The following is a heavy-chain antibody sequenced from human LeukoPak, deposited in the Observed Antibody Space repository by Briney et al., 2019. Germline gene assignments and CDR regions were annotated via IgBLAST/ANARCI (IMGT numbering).Heavy chain of an antibody. J-gene: IGHJ3*02. V-gene: IGHV3-43*02. D-gene: IGHD1-1*01. Sequence: GGFLRLSCAASGFTFDDYAMHWVRQAPGKGLEWVSLICGDGGCTYYADSVKGRFTISRDNSKNSLYLQMNSLRTEDTALYYCAKDDKLRLDAFDIWGQGTLVTVSS. CDR1: GFTFDDYA. CDR3: AKDDKLRLDAFDI. CDR2: ICGDGGCT.